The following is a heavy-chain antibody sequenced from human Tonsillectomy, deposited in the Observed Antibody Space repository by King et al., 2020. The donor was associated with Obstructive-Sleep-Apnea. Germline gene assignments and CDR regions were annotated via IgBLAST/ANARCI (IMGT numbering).Heavy chain of an antibody. CDR3: ARDPGSSGFDI. Sequence: QLVQSGAEVKKPGVSVMVSCKASGYTFTSSYIHWLRQAPGQGLVWMGIIISSDSSIIYAQNFKVRVTMTSDTSTITAYMELSSLRPEDTAVYYCARDPGSSGFDIWGQGTMVTVSS. D-gene: IGHD2-2*01. CDR2: IISSDSSI. CDR1: GYTFTSSY. V-gene: IGHV1-46*01. J-gene: IGHJ3*02.